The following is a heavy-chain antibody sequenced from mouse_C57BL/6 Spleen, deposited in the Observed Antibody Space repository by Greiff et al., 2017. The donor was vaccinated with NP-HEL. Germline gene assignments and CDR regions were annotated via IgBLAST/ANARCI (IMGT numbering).Heavy chain of an antibody. CDR3: ARGVVAAPMDY. V-gene: IGHV1-64*01. Sequence: VQLQQSGAELVKPGASVKLSCKASGYTFTSYWMHWVKQRPGQGLEWIGMIHPYSGSTNYNEKFKSKATLTVDKSSSTAYMQLSSLTSEDSAVYYCARGVVAAPMDYWGQGTSVTVSS. CDR2: IHPYSGST. D-gene: IGHD1-1*01. CDR1: GYTFTSYW. J-gene: IGHJ4*01.